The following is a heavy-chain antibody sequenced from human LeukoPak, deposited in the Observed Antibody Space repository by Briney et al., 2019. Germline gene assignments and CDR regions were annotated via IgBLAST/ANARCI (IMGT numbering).Heavy chain of an antibody. V-gene: IGHV3-30-3*01. CDR3: AREREYGGYLDY. CDR2: ISYDGSNK. CDR1: GFTFSSYA. J-gene: IGHJ4*02. D-gene: IGHD2/OR15-2a*01. Sequence: GGSLRLSCAASGFTFSSYAMHWVRQAPGKGLEWVAVISYDGSNKYYADSVRGRFTISRDNSKNTLYLQMNSLRAEDTAVYYCAREREYGGYLDYWGQGTLVTVSS.